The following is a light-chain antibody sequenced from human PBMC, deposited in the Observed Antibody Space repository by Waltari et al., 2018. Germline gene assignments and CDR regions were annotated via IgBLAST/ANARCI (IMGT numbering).Light chain of an antibody. CDR1: QSVSSY. CDR2: DAA. Sequence: EIVLTQSQAPLSLSRGERATISCRASQSVSSYLAWYQQKPGKAPRLLIYDAANRATGIPARFSGSGSGTDFTLTISSLEPEDFAVYYCQQRSNWPITFGQGTRLEIK. J-gene: IGKJ5*01. CDR3: QQRSNWPIT. V-gene: IGKV3-11*01.